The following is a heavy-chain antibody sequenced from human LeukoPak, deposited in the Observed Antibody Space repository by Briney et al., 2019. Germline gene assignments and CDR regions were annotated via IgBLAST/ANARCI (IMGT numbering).Heavy chain of an antibody. J-gene: IGHJ5*01. CDR1: GFTFSNYW. CDR2: INSDGRST. CDR3: TRDYFGRGWFDS. Sequence: GGSLRLSCAASGFTFSNYWMHWVRQAPGKGLVWVSRINSDGRSTNYADSVKGRFTTSRDNAKNTLYLQMNSLRAEDTAVYYCTRDYFGRGWFDSWGQGNLVTVSS. D-gene: IGHD2/OR15-2a*01. V-gene: IGHV3-74*01.